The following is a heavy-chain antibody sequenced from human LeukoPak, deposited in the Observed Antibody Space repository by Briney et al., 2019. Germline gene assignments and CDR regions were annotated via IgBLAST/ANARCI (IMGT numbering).Heavy chain of an antibody. CDR1: RFIFSGYG. Sequence: GGSLRLSCAAPRFIFSGYGMHWVRQAPGKGLEWVAVIWYDGTEKYYGESVKGRFSISRDNSKNTLYLQMNNLRAEDTAVYFCARGGGLDVWGQGATVTVSS. V-gene: IGHV3-33*03. D-gene: IGHD3-16*01. CDR2: IWYDGTEK. CDR3: ARGGGLDV. J-gene: IGHJ6*02.